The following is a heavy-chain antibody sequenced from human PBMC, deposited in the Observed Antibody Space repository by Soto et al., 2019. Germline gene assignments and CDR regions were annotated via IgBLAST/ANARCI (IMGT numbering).Heavy chain of an antibody. Sequence: GESLKISCKGSGYSFTSYWIGWVRQMPGKGLEWMGIIYPGDSDTRYSPSFQGQVTISADKSISTAYLQWSSLKASDTAMYYCARPPESYNWNDGQDAFDIWGQGTMVTVSS. CDR2: IYPGDSDT. CDR1: GYSFTSYW. D-gene: IGHD1-1*01. J-gene: IGHJ3*02. CDR3: ARPPESYNWNDGQDAFDI. V-gene: IGHV5-51*01.